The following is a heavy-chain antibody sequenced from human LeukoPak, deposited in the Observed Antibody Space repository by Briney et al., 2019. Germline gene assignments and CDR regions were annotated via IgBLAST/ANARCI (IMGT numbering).Heavy chain of an antibody. J-gene: IGHJ6*02. CDR1: GFTFSSYG. CDR2: IWYDGSNK. Sequence: GGSLRLSCAASGFTFSSYGMHWVRQAPGKGLEWVAVIWYDGSNKYYADSVKGRFTISRDNSKNTLYLQMNSLRAEDTVVYYCARDPYSYYYGMDVWGQGTTVTVSS. CDR3: ARDPYSYYYGMDV. V-gene: IGHV3-33*01.